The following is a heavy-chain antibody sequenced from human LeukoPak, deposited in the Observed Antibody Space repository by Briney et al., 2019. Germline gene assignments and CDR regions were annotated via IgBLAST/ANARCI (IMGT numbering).Heavy chain of an antibody. Sequence: SETLSLTCTVSGGSISSDYWSWLRQAPGKGLEWSGEIYYSGSTNYNPSLKSRVTISVDTSKNQFSLKLSSVTAADTAVYYCARDTGYSYGLDAFDIWGQGTMVTVSS. CDR2: IYYSGST. V-gene: IGHV4-59*01. CDR3: ARDTGYSYGLDAFDI. J-gene: IGHJ3*02. D-gene: IGHD5-18*01. CDR1: GGSISSDY.